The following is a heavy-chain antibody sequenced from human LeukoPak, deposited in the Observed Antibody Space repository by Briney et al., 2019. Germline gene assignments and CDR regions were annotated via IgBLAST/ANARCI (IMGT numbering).Heavy chain of an antibody. D-gene: IGHD4-23*01. CDR1: GYTFTGYY. J-gene: IGHJ5*02. CDR2: INPNSGGT. Sequence: GASVKVSCKASGYTFTGYYMHWVRQAPGQGLEWMGWINPNSGGTNYAQKFQGRVTMTRDTSISTAYMELRRLRSDDTAVYYCAREAGGNGSQLPWGQGTLVTVSS. CDR3: AREAGGNGSQLP. V-gene: IGHV1-2*02.